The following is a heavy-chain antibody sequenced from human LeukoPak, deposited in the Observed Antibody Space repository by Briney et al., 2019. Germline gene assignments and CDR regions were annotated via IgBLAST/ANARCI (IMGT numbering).Heavy chain of an antibody. V-gene: IGHV4-39*01. J-gene: IGHJ5*02. Sequence: SETLSLTCTVSGDSVSSTRYYWGWIRQPPGQGLEWLGSIYYSGTTYYNPSLKSRGTILLDMSKNQFSLRLTSVTAADTAVYYCARYSYGGEDWFDPWGQGTLVTVSS. D-gene: IGHD3-16*01. CDR3: ARYSYGGEDWFDP. CDR1: GDSVSSTRYY. CDR2: IYYSGTT.